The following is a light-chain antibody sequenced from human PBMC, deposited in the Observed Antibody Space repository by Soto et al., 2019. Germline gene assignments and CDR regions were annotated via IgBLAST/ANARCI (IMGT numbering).Light chain of an antibody. V-gene: IGKV3-15*01. J-gene: IGKJ2*01. CDR3: QQYNNWPPAYT. Sequence: EIVMTQSPATLSVSPGERATLSCRASQSVSDNLAWYQQKPGQAPRLLIYGASTRATGIPARFSGSGSGTEFTLTISSLQSEDFAVYYCQQYNNWPPAYTFGQGTKLEI. CDR1: QSVSDN. CDR2: GAS.